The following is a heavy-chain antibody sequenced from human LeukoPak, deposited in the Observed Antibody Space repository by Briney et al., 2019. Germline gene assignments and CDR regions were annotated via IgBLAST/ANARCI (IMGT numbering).Heavy chain of an antibody. CDR2: ISAYNGNT. CDR3: ARLYSSGWYFTRD. CDR1: GYTFTSYG. Sequence: ASVKVSCKASGYTFTSYGISWVRQAPGQGLEWRGGISAYNGNTNYAQKLQGRVTMTTDTSTRTAYMVLTILRSDATAVYYCARLYSSGWYFTRDWGQGTLVTVSS. J-gene: IGHJ4*02. D-gene: IGHD6-19*01. V-gene: IGHV1-18*04.